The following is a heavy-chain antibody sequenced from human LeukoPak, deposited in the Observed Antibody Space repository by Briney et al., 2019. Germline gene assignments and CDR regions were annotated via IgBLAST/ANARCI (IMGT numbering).Heavy chain of an antibody. J-gene: IGHJ4*02. CDR1: GFALSSHW. CDR3: ARHGSIQLWSEKNRHFDY. CDR2: VNRDGSET. V-gene: IGHV3-7*01. D-gene: IGHD5-18*01. Sequence: PGGSLRLSCAASGFALSSHWMTWVRQVPGRGPEWVANVNRDGSETYYLDSVKGRFTISRDNSKNTLYLQMNSLRAEDTAVYYCARHGSIQLWSEKNRHFDYWGQGTLVTVSS.